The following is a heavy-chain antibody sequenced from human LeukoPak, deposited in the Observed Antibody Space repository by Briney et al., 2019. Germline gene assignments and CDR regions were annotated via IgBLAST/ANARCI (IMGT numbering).Heavy chain of an antibody. D-gene: IGHD6-19*01. J-gene: IGHJ4*02. Sequence: GGFLRLSCAAAGFTFSNYWMSWVRQPPGKGLEWVANVRQDGSETYYVDSVKGRFTISRDNTKNSLYLQMNSLRAEDTAVYYCARPPYSGGWYLMFWGQGTLVTVSS. V-gene: IGHV3-7*01. CDR1: GFTFSNYW. CDR2: VRQDGSET. CDR3: ARPPYSGGWYLMF.